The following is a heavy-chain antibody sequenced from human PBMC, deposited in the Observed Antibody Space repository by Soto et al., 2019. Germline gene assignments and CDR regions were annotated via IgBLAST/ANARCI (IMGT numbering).Heavy chain of an antibody. CDR3: ASLSSSWYYFDY. V-gene: IGHV4-4*02. J-gene: IGHJ4*02. D-gene: IGHD6-13*01. Sequence: QVQLQESGPGLVKPSGTLSLTCAVYSGSISSSNWWSWVRQPPGKGLEWIGEIYHSGSTNYNPSLKSRVSISVDKSKNQFSLKLSSVTAADTAVYYCASLSSSWYYFDYWGQGTLVTVSS. CDR2: IYHSGST. CDR1: SGSISSSNW.